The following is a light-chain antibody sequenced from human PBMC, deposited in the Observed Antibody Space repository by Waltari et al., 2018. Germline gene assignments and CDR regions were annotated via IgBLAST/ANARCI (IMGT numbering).Light chain of an antibody. CDR3: QERSTWPRVGVT. J-gene: IGKJ1*01. Sequence: EIVLTQSPATLSLSPGALATLSCRVSQSVSTYLALYQQKPCQAPRRLIYDASIRAADIPARFSGSVSGSDFPRTLSSLDAEDFAIDYCQERSTWPRVGVTFDQGTRVDLK. V-gene: IGKV3-11*01. CDR2: DAS. CDR1: QSVSTY.